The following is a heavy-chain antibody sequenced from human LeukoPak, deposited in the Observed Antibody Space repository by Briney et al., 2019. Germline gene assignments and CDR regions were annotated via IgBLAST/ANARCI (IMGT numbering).Heavy chain of an antibody. V-gene: IGHV4-34*01. Sequence: PSETLSLTCTVSGGSISSYYWSWIRQPPGKGLEWIGEINHSGSTNYNPSLKSRVTISVDTSKNQFSLKLSSVTAADTAVYFCTRERYFHHWGQGTLVTVSS. CDR2: INHSGST. CDR1: GGSISSYY. D-gene: IGHD6-25*01. CDR3: TRERYFHH. J-gene: IGHJ1*01.